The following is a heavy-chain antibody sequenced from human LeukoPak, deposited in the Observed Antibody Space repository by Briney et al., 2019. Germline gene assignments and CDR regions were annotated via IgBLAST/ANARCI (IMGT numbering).Heavy chain of an antibody. CDR3: ARVLIHDALFDY. V-gene: IGHV1-2*06. CDR1: GYTFTGYY. D-gene: IGHD5-18*01. Sequence: ASVKVSCKASGYTFTGYYMHWVRQAPGQGLEWMGRINPNSGGTNYAQKFQGRVTMTRDTSTSTAYMELSRLRSDDTAVYYCARVLIHDALFDYWGQGTLVTVSS. J-gene: IGHJ4*02. CDR2: INPNSGGT.